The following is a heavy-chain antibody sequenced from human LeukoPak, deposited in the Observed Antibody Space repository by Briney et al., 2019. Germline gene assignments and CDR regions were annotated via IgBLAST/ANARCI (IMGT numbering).Heavy chain of an antibody. V-gene: IGHV4-59*12. CDR3: AREYRHDIRFDP. Sequence: SETLSLTCTVSGGSISSYYWSWIRQPPGKGLEWIGYIYYSGSTNYNPSLKSRDTISVDTSKNQFSLKLSSVTAADTAVYYCAREYRHDIRFDPWGQGTLVTVSS. D-gene: IGHD3-9*01. J-gene: IGHJ5*02. CDR2: IYYSGST. CDR1: GGSISSYY.